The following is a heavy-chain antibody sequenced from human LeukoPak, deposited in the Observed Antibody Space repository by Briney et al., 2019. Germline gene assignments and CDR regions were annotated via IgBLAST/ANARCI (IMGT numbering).Heavy chain of an antibody. Sequence: GGSLRLSCAASGFTFSSYGMHWVRQAPGKGLEWVAFIRYDGSNKYYADSVKGRFTISRDNSKNTLYLQMNSLRAEDTAVYYCAKDRSYPHIVVVPAATGLDYWGQGTLVTVPS. CDR2: IRYDGSNK. J-gene: IGHJ4*02. D-gene: IGHD2-2*01. CDR3: AKDRSYPHIVVVPAATGLDY. V-gene: IGHV3-30*02. CDR1: GFTFSSYG.